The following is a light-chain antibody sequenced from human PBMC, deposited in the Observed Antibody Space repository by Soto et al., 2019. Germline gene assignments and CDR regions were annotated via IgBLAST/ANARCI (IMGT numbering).Light chain of an antibody. CDR3: QQYNSYST. V-gene: IGKV1-5*01. CDR2: DAS. J-gene: IGKJ1*01. CDR1: QRISSW. Sequence: DIQMTQSPSTLSASVGDRVTITCRASQRISSWLAWYKQKPGKAPKLLIYDASSLESGVPSRFSGSGYGTEFTLTISSLQPDDFATYYCQQYNSYSTFGQGTKVEIK.